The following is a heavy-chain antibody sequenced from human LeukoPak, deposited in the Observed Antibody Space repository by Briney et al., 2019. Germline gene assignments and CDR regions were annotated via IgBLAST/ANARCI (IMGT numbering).Heavy chain of an antibody. Sequence: SETLSLTCTVSGGSISSSSYYWGWIRQPPGKGLEWIGSIYYSGSTYYNPSPKSRVTISVDTSKNQFSLKLSSVTAADTAVYYCARVDITTLEVDYWGQGTLVTVSS. D-gene: IGHD3-22*01. CDR3: ARVDITTLEVDY. CDR1: GGSISSSSYY. V-gene: IGHV4-39*07. J-gene: IGHJ4*02. CDR2: IYYSGST.